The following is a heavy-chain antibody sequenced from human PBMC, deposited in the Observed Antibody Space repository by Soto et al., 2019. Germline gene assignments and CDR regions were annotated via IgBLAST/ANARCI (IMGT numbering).Heavy chain of an antibody. J-gene: IGHJ6*03. CDR3: AREGDSLYYYYMDV. CDR2: INAGDGNT. D-gene: IGHD3-10*01. CDR1: GYTFTSYA. Sequence: QVQLVQSGAEVKKPGASVKVSCKASGYTFTSYAMHWVRQAPGQRLEWMGWINAGDGNTKYSHKFQGRVTITRDTAASKRYTELNSLRSEDTAVYYCAREGDSLYYYYMDVWGKGTTVTVSS. V-gene: IGHV1-3*01.